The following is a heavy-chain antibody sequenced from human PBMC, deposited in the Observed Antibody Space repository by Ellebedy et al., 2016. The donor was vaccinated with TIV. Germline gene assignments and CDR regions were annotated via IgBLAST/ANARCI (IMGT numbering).Heavy chain of an antibody. J-gene: IGHJ3*02. CDR3: ARDRYCRGAYCPTYDAFDI. D-gene: IGHD2-15*01. CDR1: GFTFSSHS. Sequence: PGGSLRLSCAASGFTFSSHSMNWVRQAPGKGLEWVSSISSSGINIFYADSLKGRFTISRDNAKNALYLQMNSLRGEDTALYYCARDRYCRGAYCPTYDAFDIWGQGTMVTVSS. V-gene: IGHV3-21*01. CDR2: ISSSGINI.